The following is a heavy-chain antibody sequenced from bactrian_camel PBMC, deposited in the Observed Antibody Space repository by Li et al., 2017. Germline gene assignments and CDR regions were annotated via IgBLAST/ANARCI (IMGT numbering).Heavy chain of an antibody. D-gene: IGHD3*01. J-gene: IGHJ4*01. CDR2: IGRYGNT. Sequence: QVQLVESGGGSVQAGGSLRLSCAASEYTFRNYDMCWFRQAPGKEREGVAYIGRYGNTRYSDSVKGRFTISQDKAKNTVYLQMNSLKPEDTGVYYCAAGGHDCYSGSPGTQVTVSS. CDR1: EYTFRNYD. V-gene: IGHV3S53*01.